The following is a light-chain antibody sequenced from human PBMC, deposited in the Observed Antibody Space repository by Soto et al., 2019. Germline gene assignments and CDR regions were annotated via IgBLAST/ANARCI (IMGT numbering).Light chain of an antibody. J-gene: IGLJ2*01. V-gene: IGLV3-21*02. CDR2: DDS. Sequence: SYVVTQPPSVSVAPGQTASITCGGNKIGTKSLHWYQQKPRQAPVLVVYDDSDRPSGIPERFSGSNSGNTATLTISRVEAGDEADYYCQVWDSGTDEVIFGGGTKLTVL. CDR1: KIGTKS. CDR3: QVWDSGTDEVI.